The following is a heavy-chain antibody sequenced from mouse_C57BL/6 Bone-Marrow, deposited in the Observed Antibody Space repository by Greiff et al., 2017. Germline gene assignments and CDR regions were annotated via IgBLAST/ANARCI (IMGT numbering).Heavy chain of an antibody. CDR3: TSDYGSSPYSRDY. CDR1: GFNIKDDY. D-gene: IGHD1-1*01. J-gene: IGHJ4*01. Sequence: EVQLQQSGAELVRPGASVKLSCTASGFNIKDDYMHWVKQRPEQGLEWIGWIDPENGDTEYASKFQGKATITADTSSNTAYLQLSSLPSEDTAVADCTSDYGSSPYSRDYWGQGTTVTVSS. V-gene: IGHV14-4*01. CDR2: IDPENGDT.